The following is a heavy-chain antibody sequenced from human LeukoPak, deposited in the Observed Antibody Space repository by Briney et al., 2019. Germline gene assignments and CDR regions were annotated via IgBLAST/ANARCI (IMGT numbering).Heavy chain of an antibody. Sequence: SETLSLTCTVSGGSISSYYWSWIRQPPGKGLEWIGYIYYSGSTNYNPSLKSRVTISVDTSKNQFSLKLSSVTAADTAVYYCARDLGSCGPGVFDIWGQGTMVTVSS. CDR2: IYYSGST. J-gene: IGHJ3*02. V-gene: IGHV4-59*01. CDR1: GGSISSYY. D-gene: IGHD2-8*01. CDR3: ARDLGSCGPGVFDI.